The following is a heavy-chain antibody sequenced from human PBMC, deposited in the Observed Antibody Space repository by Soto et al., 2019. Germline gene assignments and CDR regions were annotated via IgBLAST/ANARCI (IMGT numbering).Heavy chain of an antibody. J-gene: IGHJ6*02. CDR1: GYTFTSYG. D-gene: IGHD2-2*01. V-gene: IGHV1-18*01. CDR3: ARGAGLYCSSTSCYHYYYCYGMDV. Sequence: ASVKVSCKASGYTFTSYGISWVRQAPGQGLEWMGWISAYNGNTNYAQKLQGRVTMTTDTSTSTAYMELRSLRSDDTAVYYCARGAGLYCSSTSCYHYYYCYGMDVWGQGXTVTVYS. CDR2: ISAYNGNT.